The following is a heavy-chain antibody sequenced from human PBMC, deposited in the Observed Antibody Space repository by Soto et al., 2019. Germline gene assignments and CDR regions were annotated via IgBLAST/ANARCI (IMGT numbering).Heavy chain of an antibody. D-gene: IGHD6-6*01. CDR3: AREGSSSSAYYDGLDV. J-gene: IGHJ6*02. CDR2: IYYSEST. Sequence: HVQLQESGPGLVKPSQTLSLTCTVSGGSINSGGYFWSWIRQRPGEGLEWIGCIYYSESTYYNPALKSRVSISIDTSKKQFSLRLSSVTAADTAVYYCAREGSSSSAYYDGLDVWGQGTTVTVSS. V-gene: IGHV4-31*03. CDR1: GGSINSGGYF.